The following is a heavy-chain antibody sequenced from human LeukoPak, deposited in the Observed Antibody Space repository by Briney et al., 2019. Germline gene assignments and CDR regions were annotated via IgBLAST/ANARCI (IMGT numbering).Heavy chain of an antibody. Sequence: ASVKVSCEASGYTFTSYGISWVRRAPGQGLQWMGWISGYNGDTNYAQKIQGRVTLTRDTSTNTAYMELRSLGSDDTAVYYCARDGIGTDYVRYFDDWGQGTLATVSS. CDR3: ARDGIGTDYVRYFDD. CDR1: GYTFTSYG. V-gene: IGHV1-18*01. D-gene: IGHD3-10*02. CDR2: ISGYNGDT. J-gene: IGHJ4*02.